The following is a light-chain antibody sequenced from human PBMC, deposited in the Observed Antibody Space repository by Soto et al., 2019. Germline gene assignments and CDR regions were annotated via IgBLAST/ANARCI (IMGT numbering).Light chain of an antibody. J-gene: IGKJ2*02. CDR3: QQRGKWPST. CDR2: GAS. Sequence: IVLTQSPGTLSLSPGESATLSCRASQSVSSSYLAWYQQKPGQAPRLLIYGASSRATGIPDRFSGSGSGTDFSLTITSLEPEDFAVYYCQQRGKWPSTFGPGTKVDIK. CDR1: QSVSSSY. V-gene: IGKV3D-20*02.